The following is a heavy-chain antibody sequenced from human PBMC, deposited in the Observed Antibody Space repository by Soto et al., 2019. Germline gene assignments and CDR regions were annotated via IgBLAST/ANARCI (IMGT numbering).Heavy chain of an antibody. CDR1: GFRFDDYG. CDR3: VKDALTSGAFYFDY. Sequence: GRSLRLSFVASGFRFDDYGMHWVRHNPGKGLEWIAGLSKDSLSISYGASMKGRFTISRDNAKNSLYLQRNSPRREDTALYYSVKDALTSGAFYFDYWGRGALVTVSS. CDR2: LSKDSLSI. V-gene: IGHV3-9*01. J-gene: IGHJ4*01.